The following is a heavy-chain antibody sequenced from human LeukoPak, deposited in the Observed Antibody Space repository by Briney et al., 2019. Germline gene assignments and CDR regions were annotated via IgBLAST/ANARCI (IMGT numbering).Heavy chain of an antibody. CDR3: GVAARYFYYIDV. J-gene: IGHJ6*03. D-gene: IGHD2-15*01. Sequence: ASVKVSCKASGGSFSSYAISWVRQAPGQGLEWMGGIIPIFGTASYAQKFQGRVTITADESTNTVYMELSSLTSEDTAMYYCGVAARYFYYIDVWGKGTTATISS. CDR2: IIPIFGTA. V-gene: IGHV1-69*13. CDR1: GGSFSSYA.